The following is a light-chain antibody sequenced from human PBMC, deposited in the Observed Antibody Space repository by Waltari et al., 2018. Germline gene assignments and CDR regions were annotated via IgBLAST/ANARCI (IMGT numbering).Light chain of an antibody. Sequence: EIVLTQSPATLSLSPGERATLSCRASQSVSSDLAWYQQKPGQAPRLLIYDASNRATGIPPRFSGSGSGTDFTLTISSLEPEDFAVYYCQQRSNWPRTFGQGTKLEIK. J-gene: IGKJ2*01. V-gene: IGKV3-11*01. CDR3: QQRSNWPRT. CDR2: DAS. CDR1: QSVSSD.